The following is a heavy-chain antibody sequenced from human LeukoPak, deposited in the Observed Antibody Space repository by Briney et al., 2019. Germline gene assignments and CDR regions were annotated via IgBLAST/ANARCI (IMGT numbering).Heavy chain of an antibody. Sequence: PSETLSLTCAVYGGSFSGYYWSWIRQPPGKGLEWIGEINHSGSTNYNPSLKSRVTISVDTSKNQFSLKLSSVTAADTAVYYCARAARVAGYYFDYWGQGTLVTVSS. V-gene: IGHV4-34*01. CDR2: INHSGST. D-gene: IGHD6-19*01. CDR3: ARAARVAGYYFDY. CDR1: GGSFSGYY. J-gene: IGHJ4*02.